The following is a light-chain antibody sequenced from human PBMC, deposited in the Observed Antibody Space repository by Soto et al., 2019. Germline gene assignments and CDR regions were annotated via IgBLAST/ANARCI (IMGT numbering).Light chain of an antibody. V-gene: IGKV2-28*01. Sequence: DIVMTQSPLSLAVTPGEPASISCRSSQSLLHSNGYNYLDWYLQKPGQSPQLLIYVGSIRASGVPARVSGSGSGTDFTLEISRVEAEDVGIYYCMQSIQTPLTFGGGTKVEIK. CDR1: QSLLHSNGYNY. CDR2: VGS. J-gene: IGKJ4*01. CDR3: MQSIQTPLT.